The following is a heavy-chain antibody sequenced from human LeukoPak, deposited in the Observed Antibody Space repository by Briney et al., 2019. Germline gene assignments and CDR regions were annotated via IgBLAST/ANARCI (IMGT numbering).Heavy chain of an antibody. D-gene: IGHD5-24*01. Sequence: GESLQVSCKGLGYSFNNYWNAWVRQRPGKGLEWMGIIYPGGSETRYDPSFQGQVTISADSSTSTAYLQWSSLRASDTAMYYCARASRDGYNPNFDHWGQGTLVTVSS. V-gene: IGHV5-51*01. CDR2: IYPGGSET. CDR3: ARASRDGYNPNFDH. J-gene: IGHJ4*02. CDR1: GYSFNNYW.